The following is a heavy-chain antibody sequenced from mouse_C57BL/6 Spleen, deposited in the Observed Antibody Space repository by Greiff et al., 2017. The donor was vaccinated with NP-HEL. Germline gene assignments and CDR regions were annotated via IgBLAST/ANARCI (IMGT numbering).Heavy chain of an antibody. CDR3: ATKAPHYDGYDY. CDR2: ISYDGSN. D-gene: IGHD2-3*01. V-gene: IGHV3-6*01. Sequence: EVKLQESGPGLVKPSQSLSLTCSVTGYSITSGYYWNWIRQFPGNKLEWMGYISYDGSNNYNPSLKNRISITRDTSKNQFFLKLNSVTTEDTATYYCATKAPHYDGYDYWGQGTTLTVSS. CDR1: GYSITSGYY. J-gene: IGHJ2*01.